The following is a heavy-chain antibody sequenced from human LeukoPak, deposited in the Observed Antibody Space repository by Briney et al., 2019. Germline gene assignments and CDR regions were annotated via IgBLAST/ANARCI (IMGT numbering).Heavy chain of an antibody. D-gene: IGHD5-18*01. J-gene: IGHJ4*02. CDR1: GFTFSSYA. CDR2: ISYDGSNK. Sequence: GRSLRLSCAASGFTFSSYAMHWVRQAPGKGLEWVAVISYDGSNKYYADSVKGRFTISRDNSKNTLYLQMNSLRAEDTAVYYCARDRAILEGYSYGVLGSWYDYWGQGTLVTVSS. CDR3: ARDRAILEGYSYGVLGSWYDY. V-gene: IGHV3-30-3*01.